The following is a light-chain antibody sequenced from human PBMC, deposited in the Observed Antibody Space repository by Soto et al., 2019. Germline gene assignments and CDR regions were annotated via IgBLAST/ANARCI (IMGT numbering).Light chain of an antibody. CDR1: SSDVGGYNY. J-gene: IGLJ1*01. V-gene: IGLV2-14*01. Sequence: QSVLTQPASVYGFPGQSITISCTRTSSDVGGYNYVSWYQQHPGKAPKLMIYDVSNRPSGVSNRFSGSKSGNTASLPISELQAEDEADYYCSSYTSSSTHYVFGTGTKVTVL. CDR3: SSYTSSSTHYV. CDR2: DVS.